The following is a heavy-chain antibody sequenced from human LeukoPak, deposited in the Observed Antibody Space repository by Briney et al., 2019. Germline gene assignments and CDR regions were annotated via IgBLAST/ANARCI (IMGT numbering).Heavy chain of an antibody. CDR3: ARHDYGDQTDAFDI. Sequence: GASLQISCKGSGSIFTSYWIGCVRQLPGKGLEWMGIIYPGDSDTRYSPSFQGQVTISADKSISTAYLQWSSLKASDTAMYYCARHDYGDQTDAFDIWGQGTMVTVSS. CDR1: GSIFTSYW. CDR2: IYPGDSDT. D-gene: IGHD4-17*01. J-gene: IGHJ3*02. V-gene: IGHV5-51*01.